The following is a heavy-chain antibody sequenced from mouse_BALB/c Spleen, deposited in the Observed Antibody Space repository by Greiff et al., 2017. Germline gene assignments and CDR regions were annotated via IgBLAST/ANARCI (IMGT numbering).Heavy chain of an antibody. CDR3: ARGGVYGKSAMDY. D-gene: IGHD1-1*01. Sequence: VHLVESGPGLVAPSQSLSITCTVSGFSLTSYGVHWVRQPPGKGLEWLGVIWAGGSTNYNSALMSRLSISKDNSKSQVFLKMNSLQTDDTAMYYCARGGVYGKSAMDYWGQGTSVTVSS. CDR2: IWAGGST. V-gene: IGHV2-9*02. CDR1: GFSLTSYG. J-gene: IGHJ4*01.